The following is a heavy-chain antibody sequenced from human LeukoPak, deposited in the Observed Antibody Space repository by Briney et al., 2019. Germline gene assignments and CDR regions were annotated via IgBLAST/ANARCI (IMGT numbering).Heavy chain of an antibody. V-gene: IGHV3-23*01. D-gene: IGHD3-9*01. CDR3: AKELYYDILTGDY. CDR1: GFTFSDHY. CDR2: ISGSGGST. Sequence: GGSLRLSCAASGFTFSDHYMDWVRQAPGKGLEWVSAISGSGGSTYYADSVKGRFTISRDNSKNTLYLQMNSLRAEDTAVYYCAKELYYDILTGDYWGQGTLVTVSS. J-gene: IGHJ4*02.